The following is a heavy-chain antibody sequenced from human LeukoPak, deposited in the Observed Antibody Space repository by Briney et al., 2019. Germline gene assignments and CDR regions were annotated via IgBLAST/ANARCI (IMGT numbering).Heavy chain of an antibody. V-gene: IGHV4-39*07. CDR1: GGSVSSSSYY. Sequence: SETLSLTCTVSGGSVSSSSYYWGWIRQPPGEGLEWIGSIYYSGSTYYNPSLKSRVTISVDTSKNQFSLKLSSVTAADTAVYYCARDSLNWFDPWGQGTLVTVSS. CDR3: ARDSLNWFDP. J-gene: IGHJ5*02. CDR2: IYYSGST.